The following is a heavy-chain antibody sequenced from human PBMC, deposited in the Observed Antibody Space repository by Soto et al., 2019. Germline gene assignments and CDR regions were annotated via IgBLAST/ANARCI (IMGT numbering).Heavy chain of an antibody. CDR3: ARRGSDYSYFDY. V-gene: IGHV3-23*01. CDR2: IGGSDGRT. CDR1: GFTFTNYA. D-gene: IGHD3-16*01. Sequence: VQLLESGGGLVQPGGSLRLSCAASGFTFTNYAMRWVRQAPGKGLEWISTIGGSDGRTYYADSVKGRFTISKDNSKNTLYLQMNNLRAEDTAIYYCARRGSDYSYFDYWGQGTPVTVSS. J-gene: IGHJ4*02.